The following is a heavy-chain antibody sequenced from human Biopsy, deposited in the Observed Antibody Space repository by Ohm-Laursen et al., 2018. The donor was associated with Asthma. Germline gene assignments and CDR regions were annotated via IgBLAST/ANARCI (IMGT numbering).Heavy chain of an antibody. CDR2: IMTVFGTT. J-gene: IGHJ6*02. Sequence: GSSVKASCKAPGGTLSNFAISWVRQAPGKGLEWLGGIMTVFGTTNYAQKFQGRVTITADESTSTAYMEVTSLRSEDTAIYYCARCQVGYSSGWSLLLKKIYYSGMDVWGQGTAVTVSS. CDR1: GGTLSNFA. V-gene: IGHV1-69*01. D-gene: IGHD6-19*01. CDR3: ARCQVGYSSGWSLLLKKIYYSGMDV.